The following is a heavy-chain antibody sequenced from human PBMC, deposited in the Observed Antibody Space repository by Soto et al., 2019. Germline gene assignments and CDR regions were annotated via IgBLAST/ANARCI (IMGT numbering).Heavy chain of an antibody. Sequence: ASVKVSCKASGGTFSSYAISWVRQAPGQGLEWMGGIIPIFGTANYAQKFQGRVTITADESTSTSYMELSSLRSEDTAVYYCASRRSKDYYFDYWGQGTLVTVSS. CDR3: ASRRSKDYYFDY. CDR1: GGTFSSYA. J-gene: IGHJ4*02. CDR2: IIPIFGTA. V-gene: IGHV1-69*13.